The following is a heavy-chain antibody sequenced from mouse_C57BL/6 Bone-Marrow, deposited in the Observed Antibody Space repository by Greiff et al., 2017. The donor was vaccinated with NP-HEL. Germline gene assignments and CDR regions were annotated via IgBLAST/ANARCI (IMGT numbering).Heavy chain of an antibody. CDR1: GYTFTDYN. V-gene: IGHV1-18*01. J-gene: IGHJ1*03. Sequence: VQLQQSGPELVKPGASVKIPCKASGYTFTDYNMDWVKQSHGKSLEWIGDINPNNGGTIYNQKFKGKATLTVDKSSSTAYMELRSLTSEDTAVYYCARWHYGSSHWYFDVWGTGTTVTVSS. CDR2: INPNNGGT. D-gene: IGHD1-1*01. CDR3: ARWHYGSSHWYFDV.